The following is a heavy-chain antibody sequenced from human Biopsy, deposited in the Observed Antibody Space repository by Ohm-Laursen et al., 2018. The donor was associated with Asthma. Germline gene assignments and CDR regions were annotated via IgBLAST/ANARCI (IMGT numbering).Heavy chain of an antibody. V-gene: IGHV4-31*02. CDR2: IHHGGTS. J-gene: IGHJ4*02. Sequence: SQTLSLTWTVSGDSITSGGCCWNWIRQHPGRGLEWIGYIHHGGTSYFNPSLKSRVSFSRDTSKNQFSLRLSSVTAADTAMYYCARIPRRSGSYFVDYWGQGTLVTASS. D-gene: IGHD3-22*01. CDR1: GDSITSGGCC. CDR3: ARIPRRSGSYFVDY.